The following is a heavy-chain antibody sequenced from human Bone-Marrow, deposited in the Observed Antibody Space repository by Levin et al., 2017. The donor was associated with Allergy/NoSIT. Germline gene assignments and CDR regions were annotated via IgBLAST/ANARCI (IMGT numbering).Heavy chain of an antibody. Sequence: ASVKVSCKVSGYTLTNLAMHWVRQAPGKGLEWMGGFDPENAITIYTQKFQGRVIMTEDTSTDTAYMELSSLTSEDTAVYYCATVYDFPSGLDVWGQGTTVTVSS. CDR1: GYTLTNLA. D-gene: IGHD3-3*01. CDR3: ATVYDFPSGLDV. V-gene: IGHV1-24*01. CDR2: FDPENAIT. J-gene: IGHJ6*02.